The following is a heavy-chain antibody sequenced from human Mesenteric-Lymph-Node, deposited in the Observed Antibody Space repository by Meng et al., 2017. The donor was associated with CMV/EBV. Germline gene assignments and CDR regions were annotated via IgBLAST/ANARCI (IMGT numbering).Heavy chain of an antibody. V-gene: IGHV3-66*02. J-gene: IGHJ6*02. CDR1: GFTVSSNY. CDR3: ARGCIAASCPPYYYYGMDV. CDR2: IYSGGAA. D-gene: IGHD6-6*01. Sequence: GESLKISCAASGFTVSSNYMNWVRQAPGKGLEWVSVIYSGGAAYYADSVKGRFTISRDNSQNALYLQLNSLRAEDTAMYYCARGCIAASCPPYYYYGMDVWGQGTTVTVSS.